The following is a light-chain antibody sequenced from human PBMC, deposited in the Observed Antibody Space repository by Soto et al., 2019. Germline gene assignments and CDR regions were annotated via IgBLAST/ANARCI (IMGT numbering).Light chain of an antibody. CDR3: SSYTSSSTLVV. CDR2: DVK. Sequence: QSALTQPASVSGSPGQSITISCTATSSDGGGYKYVSWYQQYPGEAPKLVIYDVKNRPSGVSNRFSGSKSGNTASLTISXXXXXXXADYYCSSYTSSSTLVVFGGGTKVTVL. J-gene: IGLJ2*01. V-gene: IGLV2-14*03. CDR1: SSDGGGYKY.